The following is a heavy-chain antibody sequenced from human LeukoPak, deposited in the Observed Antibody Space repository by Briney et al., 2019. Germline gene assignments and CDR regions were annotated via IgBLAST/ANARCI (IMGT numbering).Heavy chain of an antibody. Sequence: GGSLRLSCAASGFTFSTYRMSWVRQAPGKGLEWVAKIKQDGSEKHYVDSVKGRFTISRDNAKSSLYLQMSSLRAEDTAVYYCTRVEEAATTAAIIRKYSYYYYYMDVWGKGNTVTVSS. D-gene: IGHD4-11*01. CDR3: TRVEEAATTAAIIRKYSYYYYYMDV. CDR2: IKQDGSEK. J-gene: IGHJ6*03. V-gene: IGHV3-7*01. CDR1: GFTFSTYR.